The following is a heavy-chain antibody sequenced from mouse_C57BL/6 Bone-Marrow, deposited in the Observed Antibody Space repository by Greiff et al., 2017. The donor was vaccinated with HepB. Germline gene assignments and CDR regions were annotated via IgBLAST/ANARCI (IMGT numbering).Heavy chain of an antibody. Sequence: QVQLQQPGAELVRPGTSVKLSCKASGYTFTSYWMHWVKQRPGQGLEWIGVIDPSDSYTNYNQKFKGKATLTVDKSSSTAYMQLSSLTSEDSAVYYCAIVGYYAMDYWGQGTSVTVSS. CDR2: IDPSDSYT. CDR1: GYTFTSYW. V-gene: IGHV1-59*01. CDR3: AIVGYYAMDY. J-gene: IGHJ4*01.